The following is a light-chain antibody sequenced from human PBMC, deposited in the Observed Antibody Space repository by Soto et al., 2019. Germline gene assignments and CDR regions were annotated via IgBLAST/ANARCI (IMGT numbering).Light chain of an antibody. CDR3: QQRSNWT. CDR2: DAS. V-gene: IGKV3-11*01. Sequence: EIVLTQSPATLSLSPGERATFSCRASQSVSSYLAWYQQKPGQAPRLPIYDASNRATGIPARFSGSGSGTDFTLTISSLEPEDFAVYYCQQRSNWTFGQGTKVDIK. J-gene: IGKJ1*01. CDR1: QSVSSY.